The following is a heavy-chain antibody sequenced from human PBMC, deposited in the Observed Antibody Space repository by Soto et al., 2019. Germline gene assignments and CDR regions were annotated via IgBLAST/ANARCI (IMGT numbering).Heavy chain of an antibody. J-gene: IGHJ4*02. Sequence: GGSLRLSCAASGFTFSSYAMSWVRQAPGKGLEWVSAISGSGGSTYYADSVKGRFTISRDNSKNTLYLQMNSLRAEDTAVYYCAKVISADDFWSGYSGPLDYWGQGTLVTVSS. CDR3: AKVISADDFWSGYSGPLDY. V-gene: IGHV3-23*01. CDR2: ISGSGGST. CDR1: GFTFSSYA. D-gene: IGHD3-3*01.